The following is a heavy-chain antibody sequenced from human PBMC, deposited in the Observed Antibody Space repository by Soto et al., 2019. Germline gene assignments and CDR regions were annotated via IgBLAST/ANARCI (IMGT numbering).Heavy chain of an antibody. CDR3: ARDPPDFLSWFVC. J-gene: IGHJ4*02. CDR1: GDSVSNNGAA. Sequence: SQTLSLTCAISGDSVSNNGAAWNWIRQSPSRGLEWLGRTYYRSQWHYDYATSVRSRITINPDTSKNQFSLHLNSVTPEDTAVYYCARDPPDFLSWFVCWGPGTLLTV. CDR2: TYYRSQWHY. V-gene: IGHV6-1*01.